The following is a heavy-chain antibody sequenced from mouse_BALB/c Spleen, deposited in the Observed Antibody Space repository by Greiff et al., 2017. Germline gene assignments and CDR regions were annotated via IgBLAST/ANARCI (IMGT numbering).Heavy chain of an antibody. Sequence: EVHLVESGGGLVQPGGSLKLSCAASGFTFSSYTMSWVRQTPEKRLEWVAYISNGGGSTYYPDTVKGRFTISRDNAKNTLYLQMSSLKSEDTAMYYCARNGNYFDYWGQGTTLTVSS. CDR3: ARNGNYFDY. D-gene: IGHD2-1*01. CDR2: ISNGGGST. V-gene: IGHV5-12-2*01. J-gene: IGHJ2*01. CDR1: GFTFSSYT.